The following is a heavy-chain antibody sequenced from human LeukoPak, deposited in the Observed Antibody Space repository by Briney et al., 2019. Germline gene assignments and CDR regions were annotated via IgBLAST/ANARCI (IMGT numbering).Heavy chain of an antibody. Sequence: PGGSLRPSCAASGFTFSSYEMNWVRQAPGKGLEWDSYISSSGSTIYYADSVKGRFTISRDNAKNSLYLQMNSLRAEDTAVYYCASEEYYDYVWGSYRPPSWGQGTLVTVSS. V-gene: IGHV3-48*03. D-gene: IGHD3-16*02. CDR3: ASEEYYDYVWGSYRPPS. CDR2: ISSSGSTI. CDR1: GFTFSSYE. J-gene: IGHJ4*02.